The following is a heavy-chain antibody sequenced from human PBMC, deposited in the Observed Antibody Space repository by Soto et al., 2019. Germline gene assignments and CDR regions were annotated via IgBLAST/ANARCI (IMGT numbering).Heavy chain of an antibody. CDR1: GGSIRSGGYY. D-gene: IGHD5-18*01. Sequence: SETLSLTCTVSGGSIRSGGYYWSWVRQNPRKGLEWIGNIYYSGNTYYNPSLKSRLTISVDTSKNQFSLNLSSVTAADTAVYYCARDRLMATAGTARHYFGLDVWGQGTTVTVS. J-gene: IGHJ6*02. V-gene: IGHV4-31*03. CDR2: IYYSGNT. CDR3: ARDRLMATAGTARHYFGLDV.